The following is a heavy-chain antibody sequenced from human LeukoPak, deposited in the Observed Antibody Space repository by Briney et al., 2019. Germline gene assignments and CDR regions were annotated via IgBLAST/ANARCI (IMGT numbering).Heavy chain of an antibody. Sequence: PSETLSLTCTVSGGSITNYYWSWIRQPPGRGLEWIGYIYYSGSTNYNPSLKSRVTISVDTSKNQFSLKLSSVTAADTAVYYCASIRYYDSSGYHWGQGTLVTVSS. CDR1: GGSITNYY. V-gene: IGHV4-59*12. J-gene: IGHJ5*02. CDR3: ASIRYYDSSGYH. CDR2: IYYSGST. D-gene: IGHD3-22*01.